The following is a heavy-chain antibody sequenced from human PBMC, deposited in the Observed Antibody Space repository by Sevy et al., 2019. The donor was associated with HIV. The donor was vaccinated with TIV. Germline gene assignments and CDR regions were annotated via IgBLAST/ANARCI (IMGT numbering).Heavy chain of an antibody. V-gene: IGHV3-66*01. CDR1: GFTVSNNY. Sequence: GGSLRLSCAASGFTVSNNYMSWVRQAPGKGLEWVSDIYSSGNTYYEDSVKGRFTIYRDNSKNTLYLQMNSLRAEDTVVYYCAGDGYGDYKYYYYGMDVWGQGTTVTVSS. D-gene: IGHD4-17*01. CDR3: AGDGYGDYKYYYYGMDV. CDR2: IYSSGNT. J-gene: IGHJ6*02.